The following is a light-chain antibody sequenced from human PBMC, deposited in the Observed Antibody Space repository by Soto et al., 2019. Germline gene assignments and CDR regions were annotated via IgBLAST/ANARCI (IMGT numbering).Light chain of an antibody. V-gene: IGKV1-39*01. CDR1: QSIRSS. Sequence: DIQMTQYPSSLYASVGDRVTISCRTSQSIRSSLNWYQQKPGKAPNLLSSRASLLQTGVPSRFSGSGSGTDFALNISNQQAEDYATYYCQQSFSSAVTFGPGTKVDFK. J-gene: IGKJ3*01. CDR3: QQSFSSAVT. CDR2: RAS.